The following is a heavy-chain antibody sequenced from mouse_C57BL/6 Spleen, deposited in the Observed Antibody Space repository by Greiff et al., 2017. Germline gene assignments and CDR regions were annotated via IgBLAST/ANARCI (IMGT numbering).Heavy chain of an antibody. V-gene: IGHV2-5*01. D-gene: IGHD1-1*01. CDR2: IWRGGST. Sequence: QVQLKESGPGLVQPSQSLSITCTVSGFSLTSYGVHWVRQSPGKGLEWLGVIWRGGSTDYNAAFMSRLSITKDNSKSQVFFKMNSLQADDTAIYCCGKGEITTWYFDVWGTGTTVTVSS. CDR3: GKGEITTWYFDV. CDR1: GFSLTSYG. J-gene: IGHJ1*03.